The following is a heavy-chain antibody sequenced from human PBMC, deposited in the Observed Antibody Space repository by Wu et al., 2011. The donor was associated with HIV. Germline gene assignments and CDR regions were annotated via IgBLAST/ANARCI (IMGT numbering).Heavy chain of an antibody. Sequence: QVQLLQSGTEVKRPGSSVKVSCQASRDTFNRYLISWVRQGPGQGLEWMGGITPVFETTNYAQKFQGRVTISADESTSTAYLEINRLTSEDTATYFCAREDERQWLSQWGQGTQVIVSS. J-gene: IGHJ4*02. CDR1: RDTFNRYL. V-gene: IGHV1-69*12. CDR3: AREDERQWLSQ. D-gene: IGHD6-19*01. CDR2: ITPVFETT.